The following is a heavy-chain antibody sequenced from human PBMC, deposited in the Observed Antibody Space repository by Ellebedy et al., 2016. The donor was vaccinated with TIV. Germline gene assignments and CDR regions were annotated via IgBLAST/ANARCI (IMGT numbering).Heavy chain of an antibody. Sequence: GGSLRLSCAASGFTFRRFWAGWIRQAPGKGLEWVAHMKYDEIERYYANSVKGQFTISRDNTRNSLYLQMKSLRVDDTAVYYCVRDTVAVPDGNTFDFWGQGTMVSVS. CDR3: VRDTVAVPDGNTFDF. J-gene: IGHJ3*01. CDR2: MKYDEIER. CDR1: GFTFRRFW. V-gene: IGHV3-7*04. D-gene: IGHD5-24*01.